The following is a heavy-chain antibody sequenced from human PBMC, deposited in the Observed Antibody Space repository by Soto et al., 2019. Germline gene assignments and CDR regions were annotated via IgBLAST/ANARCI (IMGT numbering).Heavy chain of an antibody. V-gene: IGHV4-30-2*01. Sequence: SETLSLTCAVSGGSVISGGYSCSCIRQPPGKGLEWIGYIYHSGSTYYNPSLKSRVTISVDRSKNQFSLKLSSVTAADTVVYYCAREEVRMRSFDYWGQGTLVTVSS. CDR3: AREEVRMRSFDY. D-gene: IGHD3-10*01. CDR2: IYHSGST. CDR1: GGSVISGGYS. J-gene: IGHJ4*02.